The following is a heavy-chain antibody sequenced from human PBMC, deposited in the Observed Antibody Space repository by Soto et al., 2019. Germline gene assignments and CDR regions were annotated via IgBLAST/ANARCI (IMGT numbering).Heavy chain of an antibody. Sequence: PSQTLSLTCVVSGDSVSSSSGAWIWIRQSPSRGLEWLGRTYYRSQFYHDYAISVRGRISINPDTTRNQFSLQLNSVTPEDTAVYYFASNAWNFVTSSDCSGQGIRVSVAS. CDR1: GDSVSSSSGA. CDR3: ASNAWNFVTSSDC. CDR2: TYYRSQFYH. J-gene: IGHJ4*02. V-gene: IGHV6-1*01. D-gene: IGHD1-7*01.